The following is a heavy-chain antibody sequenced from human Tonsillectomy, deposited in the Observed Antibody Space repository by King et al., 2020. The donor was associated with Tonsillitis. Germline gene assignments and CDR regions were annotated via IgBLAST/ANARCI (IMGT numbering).Heavy chain of an antibody. D-gene: IGHD6-13*01. J-gene: IGHJ6*02. CDR2: ISYDGNKE. V-gene: IGHV3-30*03. CDR1: GFTFSSYG. Sequence: VQLVESGGGVVQPGRSLRLSCAASGFTFSSYGMHWVRQAPGKGLEWVAVISYDGNKEYYVDSVKGRFSISRDNYKNTLYLQMNSLRAEDTAVYYCARDRLMAAAAGTDYGMDVWGQGTTVTVSS. CDR3: ARDRLMAAAAGTDYGMDV.